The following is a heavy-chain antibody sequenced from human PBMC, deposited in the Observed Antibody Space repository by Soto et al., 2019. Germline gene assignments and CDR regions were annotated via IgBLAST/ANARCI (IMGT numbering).Heavy chain of an antibody. CDR3: ATRNCDSGAYLIEY. CDR2: IYYSGST. CDR1: GGSIISGGYY. J-gene: IGHJ4*02. V-gene: IGHV4-31*03. Sequence: QVQLQESGPGLVKPSQTLSLTCTVSGGSIISGGYYWSWVRQHPGKGLEWIGYIYYSGSTYYNPSLGSRVSIAVYTSKNQLSLKLGCVTAPDTAVYCCATRNCDSGAYLIEYCCRGTLVTVSP. D-gene: IGHD3-22*01.